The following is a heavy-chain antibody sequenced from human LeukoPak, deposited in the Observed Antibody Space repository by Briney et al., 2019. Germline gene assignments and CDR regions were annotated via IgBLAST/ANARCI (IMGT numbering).Heavy chain of an antibody. V-gene: IGHV3-30*18. J-gene: IGHJ4*02. CDR1: GFTFSSYG. CDR3: AKFSEAQYSSGWDFDY. CDR2: ISYDGSNK. Sequence: GGSLRLSCAASGFTFSSYGMHWVRQAPGKGLEWVAVISYDGSNKYYADSVKGRFTISRDNSKNTLYLQMNSLRAEDTAVYYCAKFSEAQYSSGWDFDYWGQGTLVTVSS. D-gene: IGHD6-19*01.